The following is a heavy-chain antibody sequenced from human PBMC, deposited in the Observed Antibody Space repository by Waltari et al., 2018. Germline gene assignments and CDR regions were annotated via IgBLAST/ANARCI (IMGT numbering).Heavy chain of an antibody. J-gene: IGHJ4*02. V-gene: IGHV3-33*01. CDR3: ARGRAYYYDSSGYYGFDY. Sequence: QVQLVESGGGVVQPGRSLRLSCAASGFTFSSYGMHWVRQAPGNGLEWVAVIWYDGSNKYYADSVKGRFTISRDNSKNTLYLQMNSLRAEDTAVYYCARGRAYYYDSSGYYGFDYWGQGTLVTVSS. CDR2: IWYDGSNK. D-gene: IGHD3-22*01. CDR1: GFTFSSYG.